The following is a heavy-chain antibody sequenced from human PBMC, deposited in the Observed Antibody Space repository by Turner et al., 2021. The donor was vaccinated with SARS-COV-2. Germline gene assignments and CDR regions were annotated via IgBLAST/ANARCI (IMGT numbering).Heavy chain of an antibody. CDR1: GFTFSSYA. J-gene: IGHJ4*02. Sequence: QVQLVESGGGVVQPGRSLRLSCAASGFTFSSYAMHWVRQAPGKGLEWVAVISYDGSNKYYADSVKGRFTISRDNSKNTLYLQMNSLRAEDTAVYYCARVDTAESIAVAGIGFDYWGQGTLVTVSS. D-gene: IGHD6-19*01. CDR2: ISYDGSNK. V-gene: IGHV3-30-3*01. CDR3: ARVDTAESIAVAGIGFDY.